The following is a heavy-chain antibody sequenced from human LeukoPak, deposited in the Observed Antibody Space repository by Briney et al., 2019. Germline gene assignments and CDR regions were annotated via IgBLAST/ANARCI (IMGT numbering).Heavy chain of an antibody. CDR3: AKDDYGDYVDY. CDR1: GFTFDDYT. J-gene: IGHJ4*02. D-gene: IGHD4-17*01. Sequence: GRSLRLSCAASGFTFDDYTMHWVRQAPGKGLEWVSLISWDGGSTYYADSVKGRFTISRDNSKNTLYLQMNSLRAEDTAVYYCAKDDYGDYVDYWGQGTLVTVSS. CDR2: ISWDGGST. V-gene: IGHV3-43*01.